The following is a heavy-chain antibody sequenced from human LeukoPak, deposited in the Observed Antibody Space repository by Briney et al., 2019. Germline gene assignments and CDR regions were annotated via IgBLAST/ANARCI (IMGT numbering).Heavy chain of an antibody. CDR2: ISSSSYI. Sequence: GGSLRLSCAASGFTFSSYSMNWVRQAPGKGLEWVSSISSSSYIYYADSVKGRFTISRDNAKNSLYLQMNSLRAEDTAVYYCARPRTTGYYYGMDLWGQGTTVADSS. CDR1: GFTFSSYS. CDR3: ARPRTTGYYYGMDL. D-gene: IGHD1-7*01. J-gene: IGHJ6*02. V-gene: IGHV3-21*01.